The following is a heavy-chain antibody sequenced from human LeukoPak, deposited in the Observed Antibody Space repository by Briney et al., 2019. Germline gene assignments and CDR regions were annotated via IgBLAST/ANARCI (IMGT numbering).Heavy chain of an antibody. CDR2: ISWNSGSI. CDR3: ARVYYYGSGSPYDAFDI. D-gene: IGHD3-10*01. J-gene: IGHJ3*02. V-gene: IGHV3-9*01. Sequence: GRSLRLSCAASGFTFDDYAMHWVRQAPGKGLEGVSGISWNSGSIGYADSVKGRFTISRDNAKNSLYLQMNSPRAEDTALYYCARVYYYGSGSPYDAFDIWGQGTMVTVSS. CDR1: GFTFDDYA.